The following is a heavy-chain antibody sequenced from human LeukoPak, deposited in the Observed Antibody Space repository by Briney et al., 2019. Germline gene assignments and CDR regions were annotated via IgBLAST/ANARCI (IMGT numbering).Heavy chain of an antibody. Sequence: GGSLRLSCAASGFTFSSYEMNWVRQAQGKGLEWVSYISSSGSTIYYADSVKGRFTISRDNAKNSLYLQMNSLRAEDTAVYYCARARGIDLESRGLDYWGQGTLVTVSS. CDR3: ARARGIDLESRGLDY. D-gene: IGHD3-10*01. CDR1: GFTFSSYE. V-gene: IGHV3-48*03. CDR2: ISSSGSTI. J-gene: IGHJ4*02.